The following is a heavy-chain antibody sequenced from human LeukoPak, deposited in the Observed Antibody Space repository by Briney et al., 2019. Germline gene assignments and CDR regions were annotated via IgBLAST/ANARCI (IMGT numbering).Heavy chain of an antibody. CDR1: GFTFNSYA. V-gene: IGHV3-64*01. Sequence: GGSLRLSCAASGFTFNSYAMHWVRQAPGKGLEYVSGITSHGGSTYYANSVKGRFTISRDNSKSTLYLQMGSLRTEDTAVYYCATSRVINCITTTCHASFYQWGQGTLVTVSS. CDR2: ITSHGGST. CDR3: ATSRVINCITTTCHASFYQ. J-gene: IGHJ4*02. D-gene: IGHD2-2*01.